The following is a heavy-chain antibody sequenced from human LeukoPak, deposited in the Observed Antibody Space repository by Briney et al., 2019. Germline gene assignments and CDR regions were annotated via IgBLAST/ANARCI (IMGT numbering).Heavy chain of an antibody. CDR1: GVTFSGSA. J-gene: IGHJ4*02. D-gene: IGHD3-16*01. CDR3: TRLMTPFDY. Sequence: GGSLRLSCAASGVTFSGSAMHWVRQASGKGLEWVGRIRSKANSYATAYAASVKGRFTISRDDSKNTAYLQVNSLKTEHTAVYYCTRLMTPFDYWGQGTLVTVSS. CDR2: IRSKANSYAT. V-gene: IGHV3-73*01.